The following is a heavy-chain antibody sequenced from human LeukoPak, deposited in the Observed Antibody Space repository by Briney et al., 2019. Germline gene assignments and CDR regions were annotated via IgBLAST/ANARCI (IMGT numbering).Heavy chain of an antibody. J-gene: IGHJ3*02. V-gene: IGHV3-7*01. CDR3: ARDRVGDIVVVPAAWPSDAFDI. D-gene: IGHD2-2*01. Sequence: PGESLRLSCSASGFTFNNYWMNWVRQAPGKGLEWVANIKQDGSEKYYLDSVKGRFTISRDNAKNSLYLQMNSLRAEDTAVYYCARDRVGDIVVVPAAWPSDAFDIWGQGTMVTVSS. CDR2: IKQDGSEK. CDR1: GFTFNNYW.